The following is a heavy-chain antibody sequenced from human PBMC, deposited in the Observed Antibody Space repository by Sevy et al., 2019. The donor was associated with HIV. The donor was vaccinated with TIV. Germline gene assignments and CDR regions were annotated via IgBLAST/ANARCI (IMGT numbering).Heavy chain of an antibody. Sequence: ASVKVSCKASGGNFRNYVISWVRQAPGQGLEWMGGIIPTSGTANYAQKFQGRVTIIADESTSTAYMELSSLRSEDTAVYYGARLYPCGGACDYFDSWGQGTLVTVSS. CDR3: ARLYPCGGACDYFDS. V-gene: IGHV1-69*13. CDR2: IIPTSGTA. CDR1: GGNFRNYV. J-gene: IGHJ4*02. D-gene: IGHD2-21*02.